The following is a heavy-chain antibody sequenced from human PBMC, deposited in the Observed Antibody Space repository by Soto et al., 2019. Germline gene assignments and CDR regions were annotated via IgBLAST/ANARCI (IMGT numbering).Heavy chain of an antibody. D-gene: IGHD6-6*01. Sequence: GESLKISCKGSGYSFTSYWIGWVRQMPGKGLEWMGIIYPGDSDTRYSPSFQGQVTISADKSISTAYLQWSSLKASDTAMYYCARRAIAARYYYGMEVWGQGTTVTVSS. J-gene: IGHJ6*02. CDR3: ARRAIAARYYYGMEV. CDR1: GYSFTSYW. CDR2: IYPGDSDT. V-gene: IGHV5-51*01.